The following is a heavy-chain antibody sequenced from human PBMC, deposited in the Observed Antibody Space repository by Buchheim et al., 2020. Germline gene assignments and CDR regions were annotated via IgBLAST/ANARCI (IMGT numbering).Heavy chain of an antibody. Sequence: QVQLVESGGGVVQPGRSLRLSCAASGFTFSSYAMHWVRQAPGKGLEWVAVISYDGSNKYYADSVKGRFNISRDNSKNTLYLQMNSLRAEDTAVYYCARDAYYYDSSGYYLPYYYYYGMDVWGQGTT. V-gene: IGHV3-30-3*01. J-gene: IGHJ6*02. D-gene: IGHD3-22*01. CDR2: ISYDGSNK. CDR1: GFTFSSYA. CDR3: ARDAYYYDSSGYYLPYYYYYGMDV.